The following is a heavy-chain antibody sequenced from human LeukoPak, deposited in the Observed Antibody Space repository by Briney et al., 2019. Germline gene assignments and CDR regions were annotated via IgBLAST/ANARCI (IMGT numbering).Heavy chain of an antibody. Sequence: SETLSLTCTVSGGSISSGDYFWTWVRQPPRKGLECIGYIYYTGSTYYTPSLKSRVTISVDTSNNQFSLKVTSVTAADTAVYYCARVRRRGGIDYWGQGTLVIVSS. J-gene: IGHJ4*02. CDR2: IYYTGST. V-gene: IGHV4-30-4*01. CDR3: ARVRRRGGIDY. D-gene: IGHD3-10*01. CDR1: GGSISSGDYF.